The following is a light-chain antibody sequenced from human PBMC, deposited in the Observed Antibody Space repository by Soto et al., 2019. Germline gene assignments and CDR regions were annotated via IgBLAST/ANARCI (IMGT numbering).Light chain of an antibody. J-gene: IGLJ1*01. Sequence: QSVLTQPASVSGSPGQSITISCTGTSSDIGSYHLVSWYQQHPAKAPKLMIYEGSKRPSAVSNRFSGSESGNTASLTISGLQAEDEADYHCCSYAGGGTYVFGSGTKVTVL. CDR3: CSYAGGGTYV. V-gene: IGLV2-23*01. CDR2: EGS. CDR1: SSDIGSYHL.